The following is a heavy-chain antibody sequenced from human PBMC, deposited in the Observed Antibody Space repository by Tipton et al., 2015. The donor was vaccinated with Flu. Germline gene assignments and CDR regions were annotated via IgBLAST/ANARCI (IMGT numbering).Heavy chain of an antibody. CDR2: IYPGDPDT. D-gene: IGHD2-8*01. Sequence: QLVQSGAEVKKPGESLKISCKGSGYSFTSYWIGWVRQMPGKGLEWMGIIYPGDPDTRYSPSFQGQVTISADKSISTAYLQWSSLKASDTATYYCARAFEHCTNGVCYVYWGQGTLVTVSS. J-gene: IGHJ4*02. CDR3: ARAFEHCTNGVCYVY. CDR1: GYSFTSYW. V-gene: IGHV5-51*01.